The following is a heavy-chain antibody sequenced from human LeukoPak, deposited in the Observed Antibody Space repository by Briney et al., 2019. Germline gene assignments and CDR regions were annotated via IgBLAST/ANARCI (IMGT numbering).Heavy chain of an antibody. J-gene: IGHJ5*02. Sequence: TPSETLSLTCTVSGGSISSSSYYWGWIRQPPGKGLEWIGSIYYSGSTYYNPSLKSRVTISVDTSKNQFSLKLSSVTAADTAVYYCARAPPDWAVAGPSFWFDPWGQGTLVTVSS. V-gene: IGHV4-39*07. CDR3: ARAPPDWAVAGPSFWFDP. CDR2: IYYSGST. D-gene: IGHD6-19*01. CDR1: GGSISSSSYY.